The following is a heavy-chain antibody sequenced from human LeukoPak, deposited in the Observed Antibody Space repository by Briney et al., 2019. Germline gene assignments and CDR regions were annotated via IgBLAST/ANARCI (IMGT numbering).Heavy chain of an antibody. Sequence: RPGGSLRLSCAASGFTFNSHAMHWVRQAPGKGLEWVAFVSYDGRINSYADFVKGRFTISRDNSKNTLYLQMNSLRAEDTAVYLCARDLSRTYTVDYWGQGTLVTVSS. CDR2: VSYDGRIN. CDR3: ARDLSRTYTVDY. J-gene: IGHJ4*02. V-gene: IGHV3-30*04. CDR1: GFTFNSHA. D-gene: IGHD2-2*02.